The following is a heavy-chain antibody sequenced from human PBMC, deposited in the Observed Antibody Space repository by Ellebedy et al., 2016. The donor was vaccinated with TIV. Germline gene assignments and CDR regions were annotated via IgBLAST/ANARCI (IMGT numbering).Heavy chain of an antibody. V-gene: IGHV4-59*08. J-gene: IGHJ4*02. Sequence: SETLSLTCTVSGGSISSYYWSWIRQPPGKGLEWIGYIYYSGSTNYNPSLKSRVTISVDTSKNQFSLKLSSVTAADTAVYYCARIAVAGTIHFDYWGQGTLVTVSS. CDR3: ARIAVAGTIHFDY. D-gene: IGHD6-19*01. CDR2: IYYSGST. CDR1: GGSISSYY.